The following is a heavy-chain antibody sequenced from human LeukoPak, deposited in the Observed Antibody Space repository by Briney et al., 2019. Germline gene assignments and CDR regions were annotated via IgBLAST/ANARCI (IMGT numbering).Heavy chain of an antibody. CDR2: ISAYHGGT. Sequence: ASVKVSCKASGYTFTNYGISWVRQAPGQGLEWMGWISAYHGGTNYAQKLQGRVTTTTYTSTSTAYMELRSLRSDDTAVYFCARDSGITGTTSSLAYSGQGTLVTVSS. V-gene: IGHV1-18*01. D-gene: IGHD1-7*01. CDR1: GYTFTNYG. J-gene: IGHJ4*02. CDR3: ARDSGITGTTSSLAY.